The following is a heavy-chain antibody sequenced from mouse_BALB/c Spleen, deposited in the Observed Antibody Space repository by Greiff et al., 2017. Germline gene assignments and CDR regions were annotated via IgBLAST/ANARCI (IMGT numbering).Heavy chain of an antibody. CDR2: IWAGGST. D-gene: IGHD2-3*01. Sequence: QVQLKESGPGLVAPSQSLSITCTVSGFSLTSYGVHWVRQPPGKGLEWLGVIWAGGSTNYNSALMSRLSISKDNSKSQVFLKMNSLQTDDTAMYYCARDGDDGYWYFDVWGAGTTVTVSS. V-gene: IGHV2-9*02. CDR3: ARDGDDGYWYFDV. CDR1: GFSLTSYG. J-gene: IGHJ1*01.